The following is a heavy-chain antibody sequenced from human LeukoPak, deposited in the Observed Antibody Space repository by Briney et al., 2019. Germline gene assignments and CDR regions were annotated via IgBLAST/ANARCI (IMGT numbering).Heavy chain of an antibody. J-gene: IGHJ4*02. CDR3: TRALRLGELSSNYY. V-gene: IGHV1-46*01. D-gene: IGHD3-16*02. CDR1: GYTFTSYY. Sequence: ASVKVSCKASGYTFTSYYMHWVRQAPGQGLEWMGIINPSGGSTSYAQKFQGRVTMTRDTSISTAYMELSRLRSDDTAVYYCTRALRLGELSSNYYWGQGTLVTVSS. CDR2: INPSGGST.